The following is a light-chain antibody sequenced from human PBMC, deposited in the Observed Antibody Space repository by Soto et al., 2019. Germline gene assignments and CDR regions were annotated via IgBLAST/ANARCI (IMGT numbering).Light chain of an antibody. CDR2: KAS. CDR3: QQYNAYPLT. J-gene: IGKJ1*01. CDR1: QSISSW. Sequence: DIQMTQSPSTLSASVGDRVTITCRASQSISSWLAWYQQKPGKAPKLLLYKASSLESGVPLRFSGSGSGTEFTLTISSLQPDDFATYYCQQYNAYPLTFGQGTKVELK. V-gene: IGKV1-5*03.